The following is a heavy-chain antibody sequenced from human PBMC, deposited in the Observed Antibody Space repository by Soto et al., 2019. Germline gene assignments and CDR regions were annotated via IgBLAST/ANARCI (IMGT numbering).Heavy chain of an antibody. CDR1: GGSISGYY. CDR2: IYYSGST. V-gene: IGHV4-59*01. D-gene: IGHD3-22*01. J-gene: IGHJ4*02. Sequence: PSETLSLTCTVSGGSISGYYWSWIRQPPGKGLEWIGYIYYSGSTNYNPSLKSRVTISVDRSKNTLYLQMNSLKTEDTSVYYCEREYSLAVVAPGYWGQGILVTVSS. CDR3: EREYSLAVVAPGY.